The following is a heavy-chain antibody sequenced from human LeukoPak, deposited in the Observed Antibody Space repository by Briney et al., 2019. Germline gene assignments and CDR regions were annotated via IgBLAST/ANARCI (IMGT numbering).Heavy chain of an antibody. CDR1: GFTFSDYY. CDR2: ISSSGSTI. V-gene: IGHV3-11*01. D-gene: IGHD3-9*01. Sequence: GGSLRLSCAASGFTFSDYYMSWIRQAPGKGLEWVSYISSSGSTIYYADSVKGRFTISRDNAKNSLYLQMNSLRAEDTAVYYCARDRKYYDILTGYYTPVDCWGQGTLVTVSS. CDR3: ARDRKYYDILTGYYTPVDC. J-gene: IGHJ4*02.